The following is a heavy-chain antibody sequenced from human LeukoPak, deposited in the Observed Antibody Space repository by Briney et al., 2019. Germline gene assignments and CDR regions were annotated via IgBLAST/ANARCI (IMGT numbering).Heavy chain of an antibody. CDR2: INHSGST. CDR1: GGSFSGHY. CDR3: ARGLTTVKGWFDP. V-gene: IGHV4-34*01. J-gene: IGHJ5*02. Sequence: SETLSLTRAVYGGSFSGHYWSWIRQPPGKGLEWIGEINHSGSTNYNPSLKSRVTISVDTSKNQFSLKLSSVTAADTAVYYCARGLTTVKGWFDPWGEGALVTVSS. D-gene: IGHD4-17*01.